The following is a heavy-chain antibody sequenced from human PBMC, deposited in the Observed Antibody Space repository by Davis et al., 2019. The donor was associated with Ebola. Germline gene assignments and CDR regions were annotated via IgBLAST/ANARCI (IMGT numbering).Heavy chain of an antibody. CDR2: INHRGFT. J-gene: IGHJ4*02. CDR1: GRSFSDYY. Sequence: PSETLSLTCAVYGRSFSDYYWSWIRQPPGEGLEWLGEINHRGFTKYNPSPKSRVTISVDTSKNQFSLKLSSVTTADTAVYYCARGGAGFSYWGQGTLVTVSS. V-gene: IGHV4-34*01. D-gene: IGHD3-10*01. CDR3: ARGGAGFSY.